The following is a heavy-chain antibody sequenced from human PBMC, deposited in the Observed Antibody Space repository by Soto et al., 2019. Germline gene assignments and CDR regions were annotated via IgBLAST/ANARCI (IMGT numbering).Heavy chain of an antibody. V-gene: IGHV4-31*03. CDR3: ARDRRTYGGNPVFDY. J-gene: IGHJ4*02. CDR1: GGSISSGGYY. D-gene: IGHD4-17*01. Sequence: QVQLQESGPGLVKPSQTLSLTCTVSGGSISSGGYYWSWIRQHPGKGLEWIGYIYYSGSTYYNPSRQSRVTISVDTSKHQCSLKLSSVTAADTAVYYCARDRRTYGGNPVFDYWGQGTLVTVSS. CDR2: IYYSGST.